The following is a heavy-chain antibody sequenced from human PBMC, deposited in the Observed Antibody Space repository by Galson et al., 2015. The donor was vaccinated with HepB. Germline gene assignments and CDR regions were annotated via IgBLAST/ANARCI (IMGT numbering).Heavy chain of an antibody. CDR1: GYSSTTNG. D-gene: IGHD2-15*01. CDR2: ISANSGKT. J-gene: IGHJ4*02. CDR3: ARDHRWYFDY. Sequence: SVKVSCKASGYSSTTNGISWVRQAPGQRLEWMGWISANSGKTNCAQKYQNRVTLTRDTATSTVHMELRSLRSDDTAVYYCARDHRWYFDYWGQGSLVTVSS. V-gene: IGHV1-18*04.